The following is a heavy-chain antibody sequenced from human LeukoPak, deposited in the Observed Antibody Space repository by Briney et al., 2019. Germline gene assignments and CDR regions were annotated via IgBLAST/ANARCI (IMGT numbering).Heavy chain of an antibody. V-gene: IGHV3-74*01. CDR1: GFTFSSNW. D-gene: IGHD1-26*01. Sequence: GGSLRLSCAASGFTFSSNWMQWVRQAPGKGLVWVSRINTDGGSTRYAVSVSGRFTISRDNAKNTLYLQMNSLRAEDTAVYYCARVHSGSYSGMDVWGQGTTVIVSS. CDR3: ARVHSGSYSGMDV. J-gene: IGHJ6*02. CDR2: INTDGGST.